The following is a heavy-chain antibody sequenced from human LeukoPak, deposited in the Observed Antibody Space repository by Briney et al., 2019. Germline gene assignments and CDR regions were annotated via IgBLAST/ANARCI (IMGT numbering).Heavy chain of an antibody. Sequence: ASVKVSCKASGYTFTSNGISWVRQAPGQGLEWMGWISAYNGNTNYAQKLQGRVTMTTDTSTSTAYMELRSLRSDDTAVYYCARSPLVGATRDAFDIWGQGTMVTVSS. CDR3: ARSPLVGATRDAFDI. D-gene: IGHD1-26*01. CDR2: ISAYNGNT. V-gene: IGHV1-18*01. CDR1: GYTFTSNG. J-gene: IGHJ3*02.